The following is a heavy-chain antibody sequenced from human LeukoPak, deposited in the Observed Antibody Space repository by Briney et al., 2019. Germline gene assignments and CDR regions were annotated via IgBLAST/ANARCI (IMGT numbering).Heavy chain of an antibody. V-gene: IGHV5-51*01. CDR3: ARRPSPLDVWSGGDWFDP. CDR2: IYPGDSDT. Sequence: GESLKISCKGSGYSFTSYWIGWVRQMPRKGLEWIGIIYPGDSDTTYSPSLQGQVTIPADKSISTAYLQWSSLKASDTAMYYCARRPSPLDVWSGGDWFDPWGQGTLVTVSS. D-gene: IGHD3-3*01. CDR1: GYSFTSYW. J-gene: IGHJ5*02.